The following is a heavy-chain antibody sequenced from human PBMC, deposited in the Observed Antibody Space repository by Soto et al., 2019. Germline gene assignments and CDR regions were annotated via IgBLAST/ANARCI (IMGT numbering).Heavy chain of an antibody. CDR2: IYPGDSDT. D-gene: IGHD3-9*01. J-gene: IGHJ3*02. CDR1: GYSFTSYW. CDR3: ARLLRYFDWPPITDDAFDI. V-gene: IGHV5-51*01. Sequence: PGESLKISCKGSGYSFTSYWIGWVRQMPGKGLEWMGIIYPGDSDTRNSPSSQGQVTISADKSISTAYLQWSILKASDTAMYYCARLLRYFDWPPITDDAFDIWGKGPMVTV.